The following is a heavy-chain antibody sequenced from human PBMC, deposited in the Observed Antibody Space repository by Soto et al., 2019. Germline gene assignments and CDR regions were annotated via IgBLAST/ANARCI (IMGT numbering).Heavy chain of an antibody. CDR2: MNPNSGDT. D-gene: IGHD3-10*01. J-gene: IGHJ6*03. Sequence: QVHLVQSGAEVKKPGASVKVSCKASGYTFTSYDLNWVRPVAGQGLDWMGWMNPNSGDTAYAQEFQGRVTMSRNTSISIAYMELSSLRPADTAVYYCARGLKMLRVFGLKTYYYYYMDVWGKGTTVTLSS. V-gene: IGHV1-8*01. CDR3: ARGLKMLRVFGLKTYYYYYMDV. CDR1: GYTFTSYD.